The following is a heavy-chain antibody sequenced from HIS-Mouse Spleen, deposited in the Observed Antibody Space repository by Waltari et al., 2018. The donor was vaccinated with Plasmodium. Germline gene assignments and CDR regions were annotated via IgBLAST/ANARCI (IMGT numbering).Heavy chain of an antibody. V-gene: IGHV3-21*01. CDR3: AREDILTAYYNDYWYFDL. J-gene: IGHJ2*01. CDR1: GFTFSHFS. Sequence: EVQLVESGGGLVKPGGSLRLSCAASGFTFSHFSTNWVRQAPGKGLEWVSSISSSSSYIYYADSVKGRFTISRDNAKNSLYLQMNSLRAEDTAVYYCAREDILTAYYNDYWYFDLWGRGTLVTVSS. D-gene: IGHD3-9*01. CDR2: ISSSSSYI.